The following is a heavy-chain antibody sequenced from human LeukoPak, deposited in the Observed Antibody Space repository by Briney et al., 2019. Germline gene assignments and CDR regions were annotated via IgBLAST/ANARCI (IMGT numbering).Heavy chain of an antibody. CDR3: AREYGSGSYTGIDY. Sequence: ASVKVCCKASGYTLINYGTTWVRQAPGQGLEWMGWISAYNSAYNGNTHYAQKLQGRVTMTTDTSTNTGYMELRSLRSDDTAVYYCAREYGSGSYTGIDYWGQGTLVTVSS. V-gene: IGHV1-18*01. CDR2: ISAYNSAYNGNT. CDR1: GYTLINYG. J-gene: IGHJ4*02. D-gene: IGHD3-10*01.